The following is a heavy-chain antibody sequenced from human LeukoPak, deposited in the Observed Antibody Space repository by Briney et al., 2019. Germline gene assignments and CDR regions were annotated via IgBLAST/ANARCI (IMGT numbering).Heavy chain of an antibody. D-gene: IGHD6-19*01. CDR2: INAGNGNT. J-gene: IGHJ4*02. CDR1: GYTFTSYA. CDR3: ARDIGSSGWYRFFDY. V-gene: IGHV1-3*01. Sequence: ASVTVSFKASGYTFTSYAMHWVRQAPGQRLEWMGWINAGNGNTKYSQKFQGRVTITRDTSASTAYMELSSLRSEDTAVYYCARDIGSSGWYRFFDYWGQGTLVTVSS.